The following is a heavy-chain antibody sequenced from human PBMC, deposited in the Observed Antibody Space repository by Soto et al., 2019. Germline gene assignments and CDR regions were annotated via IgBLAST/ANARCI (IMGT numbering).Heavy chain of an antibody. CDR1: GYTFTSYY. J-gene: IGHJ5*02. CDR2: INPSGGST. CDR3: ARAVLRFFDGPPALGFAP. Sequence: ASVKVSCKASGYTFTSYYMHWVRQAPGQGLEWMGIINPSGGSTSYAQKFQGRVTMTRDTSTSTVYMELSSLRSEDTAVYYWARAVLRFFDGPPALGFAPGGEGPRFTVSS. V-gene: IGHV1-46*01. D-gene: IGHD3-9*01.